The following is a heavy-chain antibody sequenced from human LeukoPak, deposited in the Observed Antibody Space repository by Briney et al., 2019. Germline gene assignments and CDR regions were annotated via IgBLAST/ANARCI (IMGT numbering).Heavy chain of an antibody. Sequence: RTGGSLRLSCAASGFTFSSLAMSWVRQAPGKGLEWVSAVSGSGGSTYYADSVKGRFTISRDNSKNTLYLQMNSPRAEDTAVYYCAKRAVAVAPYYFDYWGQGTLVTVSS. V-gene: IGHV3-23*01. CDR1: GFTFSSLA. CDR2: VSGSGGST. J-gene: IGHJ4*02. D-gene: IGHD2-15*01. CDR3: AKRAVAVAPYYFDY.